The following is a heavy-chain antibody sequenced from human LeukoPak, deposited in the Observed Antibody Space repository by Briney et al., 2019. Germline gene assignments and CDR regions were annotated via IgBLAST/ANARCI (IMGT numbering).Heavy chain of an antibody. CDR1: GGSISSGDYY. CDR3: AREREPPGGYSDWFDP. J-gene: IGHJ5*02. D-gene: IGHD3-10*01. V-gene: IGHV4-30-4*01. Sequence: SETLSLTCTVSGGSISSGDYYWSWIRQPPGKGLEWIGYIYYSGSTYYNPSLKSRVTISVDTSKSQFSLKLSSVTAADTAVYYCAREREPPGGYSDWFDPWGQGTLVTVSS. CDR2: IYYSGST.